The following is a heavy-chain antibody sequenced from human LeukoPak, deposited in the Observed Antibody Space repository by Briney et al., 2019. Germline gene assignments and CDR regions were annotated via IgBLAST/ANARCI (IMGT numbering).Heavy chain of an antibody. V-gene: IGHV3-48*01. CDR2: ISSSSSTI. CDR1: GFSFSDDS. CDR3: ARGTQWLKYYFDY. D-gene: IGHD6-19*01. Sequence: GGSLRLSCAASGFSFSDDSMNWVRQAPGKGLEWVSYISSSSSTIYDADSVKGRFTSSRDNDNNAVYMQMNSLRAEDTAVYYCARGTQWLKYYFDYWGQGTLVTVSS. J-gene: IGHJ4*02.